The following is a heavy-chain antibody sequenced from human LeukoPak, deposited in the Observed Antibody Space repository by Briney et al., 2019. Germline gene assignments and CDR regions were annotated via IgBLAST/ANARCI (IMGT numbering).Heavy chain of an antibody. CDR3: ARVTGLPNLDY. Sequence: PGGSLRLSCAASGFTLSNYWMHWVRQAPGKGLVWVSRINSDGSITNYADSVKGRFTISRDNAKNTLYLQMNSLRAEDAAVYYCARVTGLPNLDYWGQGALVTVSS. V-gene: IGHV3-74*01. D-gene: IGHD1-14*01. J-gene: IGHJ4*02. CDR2: INSDGSIT. CDR1: GFTLSNYW.